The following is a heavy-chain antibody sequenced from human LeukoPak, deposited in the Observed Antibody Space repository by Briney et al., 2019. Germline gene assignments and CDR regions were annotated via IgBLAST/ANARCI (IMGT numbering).Heavy chain of an antibody. CDR1: GGSISSYY. J-gene: IGHJ5*02. CDR2: IYYSGST. V-gene: IGHV4-59*01. D-gene: IGHD2-8*01. Sequence: SETLSLTCTVSGGSISSYYWSWIRQPPGKGLEWIGYIYYSGSTNYNPSLKSRVTISVDTSKNQFSLKLSSVTAADTAVYYCARSRVVVPFDPWGQGTLVTVSS. CDR3: ARSRVVVPFDP.